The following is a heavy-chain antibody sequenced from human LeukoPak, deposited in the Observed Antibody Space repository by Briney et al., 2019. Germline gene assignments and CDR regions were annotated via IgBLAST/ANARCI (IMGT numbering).Heavy chain of an antibody. Sequence: ASVKVSCKASGYTFTKYGMNWVRQAPGQGLAWMGWINTNTGKPTYAQDFTGRFVFSLDTSVSTAYLQISRLKAEDTAVYYCVVYDILTSYNGFQTEDYWGQGTLLTVSS. CDR3: VVYDILTSYNGFQTEDY. V-gene: IGHV7-4-1*02. CDR2: INTNTGKP. D-gene: IGHD3-9*01. CDR1: GYTFTKYG. J-gene: IGHJ4*02.